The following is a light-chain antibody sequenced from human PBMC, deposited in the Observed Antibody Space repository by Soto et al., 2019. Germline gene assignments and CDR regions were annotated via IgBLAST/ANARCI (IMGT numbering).Light chain of an antibody. CDR1: LSVDSY. V-gene: IGKV3D-15*01. J-gene: IGKJ1*01. Sequence: VLKQSPATLSLTPGERATLSCRASLSVDSYLGWYQQKPGQAPTLLIYGASTGAAGTPARFSGRGCGTEFPLTISSLQAVDFAVYCCQRYDNWPQTFGQGTKVDIK. CDR3: QRYDNWPQT. CDR2: GAS.